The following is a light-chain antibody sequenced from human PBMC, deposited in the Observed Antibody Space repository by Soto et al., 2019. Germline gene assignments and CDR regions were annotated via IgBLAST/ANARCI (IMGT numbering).Light chain of an antibody. Sequence: DIQMTQSPSSLSASVGERVTITCRASQSISSYLNWYQQKPGKAPKLLIYAASSLQSGVPSRFSGSGSGTDFTFTISRLQPEDIATYYCQQYENLPTFGQGTRLEI. CDR2: AAS. CDR3: QQYENLPT. V-gene: IGKV1-33*01. CDR1: QSISSY. J-gene: IGKJ5*01.